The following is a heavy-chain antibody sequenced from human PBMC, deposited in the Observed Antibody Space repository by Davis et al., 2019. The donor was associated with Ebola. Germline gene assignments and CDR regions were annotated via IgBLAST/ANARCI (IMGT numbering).Heavy chain of an antibody. CDR1: AFTFSGYW. V-gene: IGHV3-21*04. CDR2: ISSSSSYI. Sequence: PGGSLRLSCEVSAFTFSGYWMSWVRQAPGKGLEWVSSISSSSSYIYYADSVKGRFTISRDNAKNSLYLQMNSLRAEDTAVYYCAAEMTTVTLFYYYGMDVWGQGTTVTVSS. J-gene: IGHJ6*02. D-gene: IGHD4-17*01. CDR3: AAEMTTVTLFYYYGMDV.